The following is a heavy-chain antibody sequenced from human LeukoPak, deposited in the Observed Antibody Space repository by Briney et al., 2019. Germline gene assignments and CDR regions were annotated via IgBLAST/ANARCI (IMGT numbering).Heavy chain of an antibody. V-gene: IGHV1-18*01. D-gene: IGHD6-13*01. J-gene: IGHJ2*01. CDR2: ISAYNGNT. Sequence: ASVKVSCKASGYSFTSFGITWVRQAPGQGLEWMGWISAYNGNTNYAQKLQGRVTMTTDTSTSTAYMELRSLRSDDTAVYYCARVNAAGSLLSLVTLWYFDLWGRGTLVTVSS. CDR1: GYSFTSFG. CDR3: ARVNAAGSLLSLVTLWYFDL.